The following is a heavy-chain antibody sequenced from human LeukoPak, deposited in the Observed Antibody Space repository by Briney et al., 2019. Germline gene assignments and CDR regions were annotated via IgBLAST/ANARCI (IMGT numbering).Heavy chain of an antibody. CDR2: IIPILGIA. CDR1: GGTFSSYA. CDR3: ARSAYYDFWSGYYMALDY. Sequence: PGASVKVSCKASGGTFSSYAISWVRQAPGQGLEWMGRIIPILGIANYAQKFQGRVTITADKSTSTAYMELSSLRSEDTAVYYCARSAYYDFWSGYYMALDYWGQGTLVTVSS. J-gene: IGHJ4*02. D-gene: IGHD3-3*01. V-gene: IGHV1-69*04.